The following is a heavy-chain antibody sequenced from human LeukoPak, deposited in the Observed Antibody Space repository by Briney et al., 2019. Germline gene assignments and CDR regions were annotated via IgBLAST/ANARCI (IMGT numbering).Heavy chain of an antibody. V-gene: IGHV1-2*02. CDR2: INPNSGGT. Sequence: ASVKVSCKASGYTFTSYGISWVRQAPGQGLEWMGWINPNSGGTNYAQKFQGRVTMTRDTSISTAYMELSRLRSDDTAVYYCARATEYQLLPTWGQGTLVTVSS. CDR3: ARATEYQLLPT. J-gene: IGHJ4*02. D-gene: IGHD2-2*01. CDR1: GYTFTSYG.